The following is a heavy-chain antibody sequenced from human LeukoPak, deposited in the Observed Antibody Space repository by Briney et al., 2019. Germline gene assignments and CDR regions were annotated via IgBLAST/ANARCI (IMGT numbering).Heavy chain of an antibody. CDR2: IYPDDSDT. V-gene: IGHV5-51*01. CDR3: ARPRSAAAGTDAFDI. J-gene: IGHJ3*02. D-gene: IGHD6-13*01. Sequence: GESLKISCQASGYKFVSQWIGWVRQRPGKGLEWMGIIYPDDSDTRYSPSFQGQVTISADKSINTAYLQWSSLKASDTATYYCARPRSAAAGTDAFDIWGQGTMVTVSS. CDR1: GYKFVSQW.